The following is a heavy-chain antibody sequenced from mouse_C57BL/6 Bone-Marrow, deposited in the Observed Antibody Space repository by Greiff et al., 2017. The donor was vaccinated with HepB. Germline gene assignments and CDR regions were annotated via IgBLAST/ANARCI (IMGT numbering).Heavy chain of an antibody. Sequence: QVQLKQPGAELVRPGTSVKLSCKASGYTFTSYWMHWVKQRPGQGLEWIGVIDPSDSYTNYNQKFKGKATLTVDTASSTAYMQLSSRTSEDAAVYYCGRRGQLRPAWFADWGQGTLVTVSA. CDR1: GYTFTSYW. D-gene: IGHD3-2*02. CDR3: GRRGQLRPAWFAD. CDR2: IDPSDSYT. V-gene: IGHV1-59*01. J-gene: IGHJ3*01.